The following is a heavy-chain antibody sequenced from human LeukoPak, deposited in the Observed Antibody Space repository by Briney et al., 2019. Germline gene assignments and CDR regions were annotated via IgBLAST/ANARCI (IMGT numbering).Heavy chain of an antibody. D-gene: IGHD4-23*01. V-gene: IGHV4-4*02. CDR1: GGSIGSSNW. J-gene: IGHJ6*03. CDR3: ARTPSYGGNSDYYYYMDV. CDR2: IYYSGNT. Sequence: PSGTLSLTCAVSGGSIGSSNWWSWVRQPPGKGLEWIGEIYYSGNTNYNPSLKSRVTISIDTSKNQFSLKLSSVTAADTAVYYCARTPSYGGNSDYYYYMDVWGKGTTVTVSS.